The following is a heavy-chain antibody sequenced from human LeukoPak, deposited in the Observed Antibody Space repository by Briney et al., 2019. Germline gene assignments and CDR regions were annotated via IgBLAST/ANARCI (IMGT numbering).Heavy chain of an antibody. D-gene: IGHD2-2*01. CDR3: ARGLRYCSSTSCNYGMDV. Sequence: SVKDSCKASGGTFSSYAISWVRQAPGQGLEWMGRIIPIFGIANYAQKFQGRVTITADKSTSTAYMELSSLRSEDTAVYYCARGLRYCSSTSCNYGMDVWGQGTTVTVSS. J-gene: IGHJ6*02. V-gene: IGHV1-69*04. CDR1: GGTFSSYA. CDR2: IIPIFGIA.